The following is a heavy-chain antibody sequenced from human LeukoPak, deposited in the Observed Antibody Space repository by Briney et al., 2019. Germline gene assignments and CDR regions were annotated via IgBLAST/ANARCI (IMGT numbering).Heavy chain of an antibody. CDR3: AKDYCSSTSCYPDY. CDR2: ISWNSGSI. D-gene: IGHD2-2*01. CDR1: GFTFDDYA. V-gene: IGHV3-9*01. Sequence: GGSLRLSCAASGFTFDDYAMPWVRQAPGKGLEWVSGISWNSGSIGYADSVKGRFTISRDNAKNSLYLQMNSLRAEDTALYYCAKDYCSSTSCYPDYWGQGTLVTVSS. J-gene: IGHJ4*02.